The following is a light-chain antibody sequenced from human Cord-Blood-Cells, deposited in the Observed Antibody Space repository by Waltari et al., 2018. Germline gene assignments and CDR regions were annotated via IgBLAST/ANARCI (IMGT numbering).Light chain of an antibody. CDR2: EVS. CDR3: CSCAGSSTLV. J-gene: IGLJ2*01. V-gene: IGLV2-23*02. CDR1: STDVRSSNL. Sequence: ALTPPASVSGSPGQSSTISSTGTSTDVRSSNLCSCYQQHPGKAPKLMIYEVSKRPSGVSNRFSCSKSGKTASLTISGLQAEDEADYYCCSCAGSSTLVFGGGTKLTVL.